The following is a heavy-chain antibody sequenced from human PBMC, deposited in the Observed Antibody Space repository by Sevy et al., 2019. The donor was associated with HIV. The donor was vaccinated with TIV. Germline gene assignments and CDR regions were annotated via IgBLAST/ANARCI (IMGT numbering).Heavy chain of an antibody. CDR2: LKSKADGGTV. J-gene: IGHJ4*02. Sequence: GGSLRLSCTTSGFTFGDYAMNWVRQAPGKGLEWVAFLKSKADGGTVDHAASVKGRFTISRDDSKSIAYLQMNDLTTEDTGVYYCTRWKGLQSIFDYWGQRALVTDSS. D-gene: IGHD1-1*01. CDR3: TRWKGLQSIFDY. CDR1: GFTFGDYA. V-gene: IGHV3-49*04.